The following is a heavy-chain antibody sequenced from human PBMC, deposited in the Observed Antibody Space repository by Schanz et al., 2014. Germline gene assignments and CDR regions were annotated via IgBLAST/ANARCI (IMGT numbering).Heavy chain of an antibody. CDR2: IKQDGSEK. V-gene: IGHV3-7*01. CDR1: GFTFSDYW. D-gene: IGHD2-8*01. J-gene: IGHJ4*02. Sequence: EVQLVESGGGLVQPGGSLRLSCAASGFTFSDYWMSWVRQAPGKGLEWVANIKQDGSEKYYVDSVKGRFTISRDNAKNSLFLQMNSLRAEDTAVYYCASLYDREYFDYWGQGTLVAVSS. CDR3: ASLYDREYFDY.